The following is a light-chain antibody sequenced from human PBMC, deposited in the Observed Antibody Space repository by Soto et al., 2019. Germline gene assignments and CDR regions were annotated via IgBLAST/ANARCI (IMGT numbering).Light chain of an antibody. V-gene: IGLV1-51*02. J-gene: IGLJ2*01. Sequence: QSALTQPPSVSAAPGQTVTISCSGSSSNIGSNFVSWYQHLPGTAPKLVVYEDNQRPSGIPDRFSGSKSGTSATLVITGLQTGDEAHYYCGTWDNSLSAGVFGGGTKVTVL. CDR1: SSNIGSNF. CDR2: EDN. CDR3: GTWDNSLSAGV.